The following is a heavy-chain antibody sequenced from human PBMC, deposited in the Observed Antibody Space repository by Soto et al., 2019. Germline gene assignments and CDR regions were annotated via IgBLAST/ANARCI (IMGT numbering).Heavy chain of an antibody. J-gene: IGHJ5*02. CDR2: IWYDGSNK. CDR3: ARGSRSTSSWFDP. Sequence: QVQLVESGGGVVQPGRSLRLSCAASGFTVSRYGMHWVRQAPGKGLEWVAVIWYDGSNKYYADSVKGRFTISRDNSKNTLYLQMNSLRSEDTAVYYCARGSRSTSSWFDPWGQGTLVTVSS. CDR1: GFTVSRYG. V-gene: IGHV3-33*01. D-gene: IGHD2-2*01.